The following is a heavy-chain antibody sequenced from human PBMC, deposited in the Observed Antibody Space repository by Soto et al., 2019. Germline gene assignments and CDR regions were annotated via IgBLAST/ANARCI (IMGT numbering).Heavy chain of an antibody. V-gene: IGHV3-7*01. Sequence: EVQLVESGGGLVQPGGSLRLSCAASGFTFNTYWMAWVRQAPGKGPEWAASIKQDGGETFYMDSVRGRFTISRDNPKNSLYLQMNSLRAEDMAVYYCAREVRATFDPWGQGTLVTVSS. J-gene: IGHJ5*02. CDR3: AREVRATFDP. CDR2: IKQDGGET. CDR1: GFTFNTYW. D-gene: IGHD1-26*01.